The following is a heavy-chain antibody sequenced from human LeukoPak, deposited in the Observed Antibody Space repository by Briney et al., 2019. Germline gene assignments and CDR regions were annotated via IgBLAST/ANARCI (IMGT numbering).Heavy chain of an antibody. CDR1: GYSFTSYW. CDR3: ARLISRRGNWFDP. J-gene: IGHJ5*02. D-gene: IGHD2-15*01. Sequence: GESLKISCKGSGYSFTSYWIGWVRQMPGKGLEWMGIIYPGDSDTRYSPPFQGQVTISADKSISTAYLQWSSLKASDAAMYYCARLISRRGNWFDPWGQGTLVTVSS. CDR2: IYPGDSDT. V-gene: IGHV5-51*01.